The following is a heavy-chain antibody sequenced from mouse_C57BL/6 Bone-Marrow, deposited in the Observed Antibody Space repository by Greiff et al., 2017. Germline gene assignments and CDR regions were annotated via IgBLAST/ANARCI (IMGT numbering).Heavy chain of an antibody. J-gene: IGHJ1*03. D-gene: IGHD1-1*01. CDR1: GYTFTSYW. V-gene: IGHV1-64*01. CDR2: IHPNSGST. Sequence: VQLQQPGAELVKPGASVKLSCKASGYTFTSYWMHWVKQRPGQGLEWIGMIHPNSGSTNYNEKFKSKATLTVDKSSSTAYMPRSSLTSEDSAVYYCARSGIYYYGSWGYFDVWGTGPTVTVSS. CDR3: ARSGIYYYGSWGYFDV.